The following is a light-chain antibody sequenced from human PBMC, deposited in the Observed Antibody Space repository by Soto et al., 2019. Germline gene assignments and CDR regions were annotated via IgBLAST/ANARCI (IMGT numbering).Light chain of an antibody. CDR2: GAS. CDR3: QQYQTWPRT. J-gene: IGKJ1*01. CDR1: HTISSN. Sequence: EIVMTQSPVTLSVSPGERATLSCRASHTISSNLAWYQQKPGQAPRLLVYGASTRATGFPARFSGSGSGTEFTLTISSLQSEDVAIYYCQQYQTWPRTFGQGTKVDIK. V-gene: IGKV3-15*01.